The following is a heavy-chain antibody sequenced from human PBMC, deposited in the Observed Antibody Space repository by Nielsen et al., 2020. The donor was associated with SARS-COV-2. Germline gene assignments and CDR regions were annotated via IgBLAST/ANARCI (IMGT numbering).Heavy chain of an antibody. CDR2: IIPIFGTA. Sequence: SVKVSCKASGGTFSSYAISWVRQAPGQGLEWMGGIIPIFGTANYAQKFQGRVTITADESTSTAYMELSSLRSEDTAVYYCARDLPSITIFGVAMRYFDLWGRGTLVTVSS. V-gene: IGHV1-69*13. CDR1: GGTFSSYA. J-gene: IGHJ2*01. D-gene: IGHD3-3*01. CDR3: ARDLPSITIFGVAMRYFDL.